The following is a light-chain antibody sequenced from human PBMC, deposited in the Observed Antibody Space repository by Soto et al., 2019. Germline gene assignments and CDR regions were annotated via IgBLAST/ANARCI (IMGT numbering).Light chain of an antibody. CDR3: QQSDSFPPT. J-gene: IGKJ4*01. CDR2: DAF. Sequence: DIQMTQSPSSLSASVGDRVTITCQASQDINNFLNWYQQKPGKAPKLLIFDAFKLDTGVPSRFSGGGSGTDFTFTITSLQPEDIATYFCQQSDSFPPTFGGGTRVEI. CDR1: QDINNF. V-gene: IGKV1-33*01.